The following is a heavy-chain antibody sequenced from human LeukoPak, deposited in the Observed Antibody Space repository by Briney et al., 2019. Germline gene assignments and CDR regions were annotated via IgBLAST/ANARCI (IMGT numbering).Heavy chain of an antibody. CDR2: FDPEDGET. CDR3: ATAIVGATKWRYFDY. J-gene: IGHJ4*02. V-gene: IGHV1-24*01. CDR1: GYTLTELS. D-gene: IGHD1-26*01. Sequence: ASVKVSCKVSGYTLTELSMHWVRQAPGKGPEWMGGFDPEDGETIYAQKFQGRVTMTEDTSTDTAYMELSSLRSEDTAVYYCATAIVGATKWRYFDYWGQGTLVTVSS.